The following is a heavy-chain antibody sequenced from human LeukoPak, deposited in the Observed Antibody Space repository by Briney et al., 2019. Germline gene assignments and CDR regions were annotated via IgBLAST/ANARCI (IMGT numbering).Heavy chain of an antibody. CDR1: GFIFSTYW. D-gene: IGHD3-16*01. J-gene: IGHJ4*02. CDR2: IKEDGSEK. CDR3: ARGLNTSPGVDY. V-gene: IGHV3-7*03. Sequence: PGGSLRLSCSASGFIFSTYWMNWVRQAPGKGLEWVANIKEDGSEKDYAASVKGRFTISRDNAKNSVFLQMNSLRDEDTAVYYCARGLNTSPGVDYWGQGTLVTVSS.